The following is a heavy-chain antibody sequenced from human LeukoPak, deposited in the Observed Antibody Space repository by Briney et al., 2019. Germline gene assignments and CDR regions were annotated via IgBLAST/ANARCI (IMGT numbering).Heavy chain of an antibody. J-gene: IGHJ4*02. CDR3: ARYSVATIDMYYFDY. CDR2: TYYRSKWYN. V-gene: IGHV6-1*01. Sequence: SQTLSLTCAISGDSVSSNSAAWNWIRQSPSRGLEWLGRTYYRSKWYNDYAVSVKSRITINPDTSKNQFSLKLSSVTAADTAVYYCARYSVATIDMYYFDYWGQGTLVTVSS. D-gene: IGHD5-12*01. CDR1: GDSVSSNSAA.